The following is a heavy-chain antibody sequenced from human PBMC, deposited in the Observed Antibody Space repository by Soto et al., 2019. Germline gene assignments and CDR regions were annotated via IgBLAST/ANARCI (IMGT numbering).Heavy chain of an antibody. Sequence: QVQLVESGGGVVQPGRSLRLSCAASGFTFSSYGMHWVRQAPGKGLEWVAVISYDGSNKYYADSVKGRFTSSRDNSKNTLYLQMNSLRAEDTAVYYCAKLKMVRGVGFDYWGQGTLVTVSS. CDR3: AKLKMVRGVGFDY. CDR1: GFTFSSYG. D-gene: IGHD3-10*01. J-gene: IGHJ4*02. CDR2: ISYDGSNK. V-gene: IGHV3-30*18.